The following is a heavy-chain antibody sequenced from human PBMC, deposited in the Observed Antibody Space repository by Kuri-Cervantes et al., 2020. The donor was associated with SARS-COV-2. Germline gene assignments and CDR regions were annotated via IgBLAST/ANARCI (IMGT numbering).Heavy chain of an antibody. CDR3: ASAIYCSSTGCYLGRSHDAFDL. J-gene: IGHJ3*01. CDR2: IDSDGSST. CDR1: GFTFSCYW. V-gene: IGHV3-74*01. Sequence: GGCLRLACSASGFTFSCYWMHWVRQAPGKGLGWVSRIDSDGSSTSYADSVKGRFTITRDNAKNTLYLQTNSLRAEDTAVYYYASAIYCSSTGCYLGRSHDAFDLWGQGTMVTVSS. D-gene: IGHD2-2*01.